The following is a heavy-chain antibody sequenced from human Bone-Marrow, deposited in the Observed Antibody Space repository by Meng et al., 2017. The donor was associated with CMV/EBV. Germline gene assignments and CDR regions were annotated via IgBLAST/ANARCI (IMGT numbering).Heavy chain of an antibody. D-gene: IGHD3-10*01. V-gene: IGHV3-23*01. J-gene: IGHJ3*02. CDR2: ISGSGGST. CDR1: GFTFSSYA. Sequence: GESLKISCASSGFTFSSYAMDWVRHAPGKGLELVSAISGSGGSTYYADSVKGRFTISRDNSKNMLYLQMNSLRSEDTAMYYCAKDADNRGFKLLSFGKFAFDSWGQGTMVTVSS. CDR3: AKDADNRGFKLLSFGKFAFDS.